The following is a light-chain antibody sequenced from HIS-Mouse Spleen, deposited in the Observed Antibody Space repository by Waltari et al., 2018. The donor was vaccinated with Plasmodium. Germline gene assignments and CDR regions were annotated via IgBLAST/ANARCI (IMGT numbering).Light chain of an antibody. V-gene: IGLV3-27*01. J-gene: IGLJ3*02. CDR2: KDS. Sequence: SYELTQPSSVSVSPGQTARITCSGDVLAKKYARGFQQKPGQAPVLVIFKDSEWPSGIPGRFSGSSSGTTVALTISGAQVEDEADYYCYSAADNNRVFGGGTKLTVL. CDR3: YSAADNNRV. CDR1: VLAKKY.